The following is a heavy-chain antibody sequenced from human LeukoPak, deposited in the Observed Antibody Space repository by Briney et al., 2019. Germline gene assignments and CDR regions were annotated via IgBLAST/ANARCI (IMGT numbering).Heavy chain of an antibody. J-gene: IGHJ4*02. CDR1: GGSISSGGYY. CDR2: IYYSGST. V-gene: IGHV4-31*03. D-gene: IGHD6-19*01. Sequence: PSETLSLTCTVSGGSISSGGYYWSWIRQHPGKGLEWIGYIYYSGSTYYNPSLKSRVTISVDTSKNQFSLKLSSVTAADTAVYYCARDGSEQWLVRGGFDYWGQGTLVTVSS. CDR3: ARDGSEQWLVRGGFDY.